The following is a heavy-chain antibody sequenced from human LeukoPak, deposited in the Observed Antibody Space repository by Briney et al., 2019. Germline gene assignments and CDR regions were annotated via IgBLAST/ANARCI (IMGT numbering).Heavy chain of an antibody. J-gene: IGHJ5*02. CDR3: ARETYYYGSGSYRLDP. CDR1: GGSFSGYY. D-gene: IGHD3-10*01. Sequence: PSETLSLTCAVYGGSFSGYYWSWIRQPPGKGLEWIGEINHSGSTNYNPSLKSRVTISVDTSKNQFSLKLSSVTAADTAVYYCARETYYYGSGSYRLDPWGQGTLVTVSS. CDR2: INHSGST. V-gene: IGHV4-34*01.